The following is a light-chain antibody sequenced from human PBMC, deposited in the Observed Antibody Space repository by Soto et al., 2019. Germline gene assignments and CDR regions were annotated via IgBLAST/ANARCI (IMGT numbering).Light chain of an antibody. J-gene: IGKJ1*01. CDR3: QQSYDTPPWT. CDR1: QSISTY. Sequence: DIQMTQSPSSLSASVGDRGTITCRASQSISTYLNWYQQKPGQAPNLLIYAASSLQSGVPSRFSGSGSGTDFTLTISNLQPEDFATYYCQQSYDTPPWTFGQGTKVDI. CDR2: AAS. V-gene: IGKV1-39*01.